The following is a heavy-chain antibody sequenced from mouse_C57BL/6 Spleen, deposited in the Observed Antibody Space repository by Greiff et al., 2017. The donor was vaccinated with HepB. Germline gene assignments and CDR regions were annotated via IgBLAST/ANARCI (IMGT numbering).Heavy chain of an antibody. CDR2: IYPGDGDT. CDR3: ARRGYYSNYDYAMDY. CDR1: GYAFSSSW. Sequence: VHLVESGPELVKPGASVKISCKASGYAFSSSWMNWVKQRPGKGLEWIGRIYPGDGDTNYNGKFKGKATLTADKSSSTAYMLLSSLTSEDSAVYFCARRGYYSNYDYAMDYWGQGTSVTVSS. V-gene: IGHV1-82*01. J-gene: IGHJ4*01. D-gene: IGHD2-5*01.